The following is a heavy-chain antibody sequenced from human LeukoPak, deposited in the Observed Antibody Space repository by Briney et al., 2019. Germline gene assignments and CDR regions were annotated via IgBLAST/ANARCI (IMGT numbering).Heavy chain of an antibody. V-gene: IGHV3-49*04. D-gene: IGHD3-22*01. J-gene: IGHJ4*02. CDR3: TRVQRYYDSSGYSYYFDY. CDR2: IRSKAYGGTA. Sequence: PGGSLRLSCTASGFTFGDYAMSWVRQAPGKGLEWEGFIRSKAYGGTAEYAASVKGRFTISRDDSKSIAYLQMNSLKTEDTAVYYCTRVQRYYDSSGYSYYFDYWGQGTLVTVSS. CDR1: GFTFGDYA.